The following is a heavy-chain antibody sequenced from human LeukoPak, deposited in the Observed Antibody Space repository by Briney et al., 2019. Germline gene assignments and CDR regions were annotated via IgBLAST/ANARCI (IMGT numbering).Heavy chain of an antibody. Sequence: SETLSLTCAVYGGSFSGYYWSWIRQPPGKGLEWIGEINHSGSTNYNPSLKSRVIISVDTSKNQFSLKLSSVTAADTAVYYCARHLSYYDIPDAFDIWGQGTMVTVSS. CDR1: GGSFSGYY. J-gene: IGHJ3*02. CDR3: ARHLSYYDIPDAFDI. V-gene: IGHV4-34*01. CDR2: INHSGST. D-gene: IGHD3-9*01.